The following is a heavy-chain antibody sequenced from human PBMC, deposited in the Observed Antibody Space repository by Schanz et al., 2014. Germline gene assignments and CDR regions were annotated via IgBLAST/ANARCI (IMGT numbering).Heavy chain of an antibody. J-gene: IGHJ4*02. CDR2: IGVDGTTT. D-gene: IGHD3-10*01. Sequence: EVQLVESGGGVVQPGRSLRLSCAASGFAFSSYGMNWLRQAPGKGLEWVSVIGVDGTTTYYADSVKGRFTISRDNSKNTLYLQMNSLRPEDTAVYYCARIGGSVFDYWGQGTQVIVSS. CDR3: ARIGGSVFDY. CDR1: GFAFSSYG. V-gene: IGHV3-23*04.